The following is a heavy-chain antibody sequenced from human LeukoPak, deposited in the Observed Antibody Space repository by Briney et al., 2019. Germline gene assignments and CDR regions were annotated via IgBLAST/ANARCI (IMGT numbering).Heavy chain of an antibody. D-gene: IGHD4-11*01. CDR3: ARGLHHYYYMDV. CDR1: GYTFTSYD. J-gene: IGHJ6*03. V-gene: IGHV1-8*03. Sequence: ASVKVSCKASGYTFTSYDINWVRQATGQGLEWMGWMNPNSGNTGYAQKFQGRVTITRNTSISTAYMELSRLRSDDTAVYYCARGLHHYYYMDVWGKGTTVTVSS. CDR2: MNPNSGNT.